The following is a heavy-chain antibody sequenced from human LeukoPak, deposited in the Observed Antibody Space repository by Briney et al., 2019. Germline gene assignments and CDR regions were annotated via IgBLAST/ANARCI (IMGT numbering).Heavy chain of an antibody. D-gene: IGHD2-15*01. Sequence: SETLSLTCTVSGGFISGYYWTWIRQPPGKGLEWIGYINYSGSTNYNPSLQSRVTISVDTSKNEFSLKVTSVTAADTAVYYCARTSPSLVGAFDIWGQGKMVTVSS. CDR2: INYSGST. CDR3: ARTSPSLVGAFDI. J-gene: IGHJ3*02. V-gene: IGHV4-59*08. CDR1: GGFISGYY.